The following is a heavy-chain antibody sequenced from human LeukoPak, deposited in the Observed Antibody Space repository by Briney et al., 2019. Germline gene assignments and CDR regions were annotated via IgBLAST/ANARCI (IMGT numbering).Heavy chain of an antibody. CDR1: GDSISSRNW. V-gene: IGHV4-4*02. CDR2: ISHGGST. D-gene: IGHD2-8*02. Sequence: PWETLSLTCAVSGDSISSRNWWSWVRQPPGKGLDWIGEISHGGSTKYNPSLKNRVTISKDNFKNEFSLRLNSVTAADTAVYFCTRSGGWWGLDYWGQGALVTVSS. J-gene: IGHJ4*02. CDR3: TRSGGWWGLDY.